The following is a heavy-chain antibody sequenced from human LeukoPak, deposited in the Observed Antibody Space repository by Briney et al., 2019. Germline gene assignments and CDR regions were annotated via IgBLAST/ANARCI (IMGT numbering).Heavy chain of an antibody. CDR3: VKDLSITSSSVY. Sequence: GGSLRLSCAAAGFTFSSYGMHWVRQAPGKGLEWVSFIQYDGSDKYYADSVKGRFTISRDNSKNTVYLQMNSLRAEDTALYYCVKDLSITSSSVYWGQGTLVTVSS. CDR2: IQYDGSDK. J-gene: IGHJ4*02. CDR1: GFTFSSYG. D-gene: IGHD2/OR15-2a*01. V-gene: IGHV3-30*02.